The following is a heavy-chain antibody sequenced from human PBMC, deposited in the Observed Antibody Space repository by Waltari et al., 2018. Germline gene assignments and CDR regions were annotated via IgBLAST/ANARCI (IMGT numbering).Heavy chain of an antibody. CDR1: GYPFTGYY. V-gene: IGHV1-2*06. CDR3: ARERVAHPYYYYYMDV. CDR2: IKPNSGGT. D-gene: IGHD2-15*01. Sequence: QVQLVQSGAEVKKPGASVKVSCKASGYPFTGYYMHWVRPAPGQGLEWMGRIKPNSGGTNYAQKFQGRVTMTRDTSISTAYMELSRLRSDDTAVYYCARERVAHPYYYYYMDVWGKGTTVTVSS. J-gene: IGHJ6*03.